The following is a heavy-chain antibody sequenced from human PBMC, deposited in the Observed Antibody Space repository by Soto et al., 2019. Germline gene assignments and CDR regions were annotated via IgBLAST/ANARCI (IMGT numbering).Heavy chain of an antibody. CDR3: APKGGVAAGGPFEY. J-gene: IGHJ4*02. CDR1: GFSLSTSGVG. V-gene: IGHV2-5*02. D-gene: IGHD6-13*01. Sequence: QITLKESGPTLVKPTQTLTLTCTFSGFSLSTSGVGVGWIRQPPGKALEWLALIYWDDDKRYSPSLKSRLTITKGNSINPVVLTMTNMDPVDTATHFCAPKGGVAAGGPFEYWGQGTLVTVSS. CDR2: IYWDDDK.